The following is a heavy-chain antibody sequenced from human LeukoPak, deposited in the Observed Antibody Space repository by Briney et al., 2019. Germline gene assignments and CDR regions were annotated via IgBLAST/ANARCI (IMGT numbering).Heavy chain of an antibody. Sequence: GGSLRLSCAASGFTLSSYAMTWVRQAPGRGLEWVSSVDGGGGGTYYADSVKGRFTISRDNSKGTLYLQMNGLRAEDTAVYFCAKQSAGRAAWYSLHYDFWGQGTLVTVSS. CDR2: VDGGGGGT. CDR3: AKQSAGRAAWYSLHYDF. V-gene: IGHV3-23*01. J-gene: IGHJ4*02. D-gene: IGHD6-13*01. CDR1: GFTLSSYA.